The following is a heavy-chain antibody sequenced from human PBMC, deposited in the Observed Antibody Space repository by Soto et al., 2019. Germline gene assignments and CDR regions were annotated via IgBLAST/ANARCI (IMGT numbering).Heavy chain of an antibody. CDR2: IYYSGRT. J-gene: IGHJ4*02. CDR3: ARQRTTVVTQAYFDH. Sequence: SETLSLTCIVPGESISSSSYYWGWIRQPPGKGLEWIGSIYYSGRTYYNPSFKSRVTISIDTSKNQFSLKLSSVTATDTAVYYCARQRTTVVTQAYFDHWGQGALVTVSS. D-gene: IGHD2-21*02. V-gene: IGHV4-39*01. CDR1: GESISSSSYY.